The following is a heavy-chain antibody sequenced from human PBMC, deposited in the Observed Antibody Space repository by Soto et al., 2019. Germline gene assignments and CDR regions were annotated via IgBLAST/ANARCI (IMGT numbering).Heavy chain of an antibody. V-gene: IGHV3-23*01. D-gene: IGHD2-2*01. J-gene: IGHJ6*03. CDR2: ISGSGTST. CDR3: AQLFYYYYYMDV. CDR1: GITFGNYV. Sequence: GGSLRLSCAASGITFGNYVMSWVRQAPGKGLEWVSAISGSGTSTYYTDSVKGRFTISRDNSKDTPYLQMNSLRAEDTAVYFCAQLFYYYYYMDVWGKGTTVTVSS.